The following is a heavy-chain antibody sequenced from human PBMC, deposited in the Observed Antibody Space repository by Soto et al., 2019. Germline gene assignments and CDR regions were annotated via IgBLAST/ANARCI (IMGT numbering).Heavy chain of an antibody. V-gene: IGHV4-30-2*01. CDR3: ATVHDY. J-gene: IGHJ4*02. Sequence: QLQLQESGSGLVKPSQTLSLTCAVSAGSISSGGYSWSWIRQPPGKGLEWIGYIYRSGSPYYNPSLKSRVTISVDRSKNQCSLNLSSVTAADTAVYYCATVHDYWGQGTVVTVS. CDR1: AGSISSGGYS. CDR2: IYRSGSP.